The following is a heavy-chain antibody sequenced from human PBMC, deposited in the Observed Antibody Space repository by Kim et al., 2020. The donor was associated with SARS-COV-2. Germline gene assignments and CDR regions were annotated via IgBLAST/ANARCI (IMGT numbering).Heavy chain of an antibody. V-gene: IGHV4-59*01. CDR2: IFYSGSS. D-gene: IGHD2-15*01. J-gene: IGHJ4*02. CDR3: ARGGCNGGSCAVFDF. Sequence: GSLSLTCTVSNGSINKNYWSWIRQPPGKGLEWLGYIFYSGSSSSNPSLKSRVTLSVDTSRNQFSLKLTSLTAADTAVYYCARGGCNGGSCAVFDFWGQGTLVTVSS. CDR1: NGSINKNY.